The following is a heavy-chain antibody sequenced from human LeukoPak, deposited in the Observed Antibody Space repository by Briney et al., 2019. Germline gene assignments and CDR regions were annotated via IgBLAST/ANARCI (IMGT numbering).Heavy chain of an antibody. D-gene: IGHD3-3*01. J-gene: IGHJ4*02. CDR1: GFTFSSYS. CDR2: ISSSSSYI. CDR3: AREDYDFWSGYYSKVNFDY. V-gene: IGHV3-21*01. Sequence: GGSLRLSCAASGFTFSSYSMNWVRQAPGKGLEWVSSISSSSSYIYYADSVKGRFTISRDNAKNALYLQMNSLRAEDTAVYYCAREDYDFWSGYYSKVNFDYWGQGTLVTVSS.